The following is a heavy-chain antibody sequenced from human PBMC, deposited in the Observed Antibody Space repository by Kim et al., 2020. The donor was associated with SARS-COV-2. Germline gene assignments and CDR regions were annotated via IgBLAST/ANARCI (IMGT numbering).Heavy chain of an antibody. Sequence: GGSLRLSCTASGFTFDDYAMHWVRQAPGKGLEWVSLISGDGGSTYYADSVKGRFTISIDNTKNSLYLQMNSLRTEDTALYYCAKDIVDVDWLSPTIPYGMDVWGQGTTVTVSS. V-gene: IGHV3-43*02. D-gene: IGHD3-9*01. CDR2: ISGDGGST. CDR3: AKDIVDVDWLSPTIPYGMDV. J-gene: IGHJ6*02. CDR1: GFTFDDYA.